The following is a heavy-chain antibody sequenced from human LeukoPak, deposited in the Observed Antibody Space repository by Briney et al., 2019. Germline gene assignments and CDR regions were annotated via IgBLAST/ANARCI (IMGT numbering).Heavy chain of an antibody. CDR2: IIPIFSTA. CDR3: ARVREHHPYYYYYIDV. CDR1: TGTSSSYA. D-gene: IGHD5-24*01. J-gene: IGHJ6*03. Sequence: SVNASSKPSTGTSSSYAISWERQAPGQGLEWMGGIIPIFSTANYAQKFQGRVTITTVESTSTAYMELSSLRSEDTAVYYCARVREHHPYYYYYIDVWGKGTTVTVSS. V-gene: IGHV1-69*05.